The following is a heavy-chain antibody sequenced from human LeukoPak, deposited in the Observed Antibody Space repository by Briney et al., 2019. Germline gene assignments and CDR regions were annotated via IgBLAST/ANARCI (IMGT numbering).Heavy chain of an antibody. CDR2: ISSSSGYI. CDR3: ARAHNWKYGSFDF. V-gene: IGHV3-21*01. J-gene: IGHJ4*02. D-gene: IGHD1-7*01. CDR1: GFTFSSYS. Sequence: GGSLRLSCAASGFTFSSYSMNWVRQAPGKGLEWVSCISSSSGYIYYADSVKGRFTISRDNAKNSLYLQMNSLRAEDTAVYYCARAHNWKYGSFDFWGQGTLVTVSS.